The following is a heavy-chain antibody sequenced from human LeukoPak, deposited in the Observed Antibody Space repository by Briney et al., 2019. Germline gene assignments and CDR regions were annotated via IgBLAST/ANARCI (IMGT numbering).Heavy chain of an antibody. D-gene: IGHD6-19*01. J-gene: IGHJ4*02. Sequence: GGSLRLSCAASGFTFSSYAMSWVRQAPGKGLEWVSAISGSGGSTYYADSVKGRFTISRDNSKNTLYLQMNGLRAEDTAVYYCAKGSPWIAVAGTECFDYWGQGTLVTVSS. CDR3: AKGSPWIAVAGTECFDY. CDR2: ISGSGGST. V-gene: IGHV3-23*01. CDR1: GFTFSSYA.